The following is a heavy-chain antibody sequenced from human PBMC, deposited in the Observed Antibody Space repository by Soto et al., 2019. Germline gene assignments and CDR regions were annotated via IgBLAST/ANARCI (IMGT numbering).Heavy chain of an antibody. CDR3: TIFLSGNLGGRLVDFDY. CDR1: GFNFTNAW. Sequence: PGGSLRLSCAASGFNFTNAWMKWVRQFPGKGLEWVGRIKRKSEGGVTDYGAPVRGRFTISRDDSKSMLFLHMGSLKTEDTALYYCTIFLSGNLGGRLVDFDYSGPGPLVTVSS. J-gene: IGHJ4*02. D-gene: IGHD3-16*01. CDR2: IKRKSEGGVT. V-gene: IGHV3-15*01.